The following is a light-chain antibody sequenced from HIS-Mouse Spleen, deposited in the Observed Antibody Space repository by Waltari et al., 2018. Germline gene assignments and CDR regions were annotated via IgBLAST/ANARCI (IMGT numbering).Light chain of an antibody. CDR3: YSTDSSGNHRV. CDR2: EDS. CDR1: ALPKKY. Sequence: SYELTQPPSVSVSPGQTARITCSGDALPKKYAYWYQQKSGQAPVLNIYEDSKRPSWIPGGFAGSSSGTMATLTISGAQVEDEADYYCYSTDSSGNHRVFGGGTKLTVL. V-gene: IGLV3-10*01. J-gene: IGLJ2*01.